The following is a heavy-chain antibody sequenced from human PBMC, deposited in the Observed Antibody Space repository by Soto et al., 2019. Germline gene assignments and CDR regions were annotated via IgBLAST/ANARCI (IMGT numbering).Heavy chain of an antibody. CDR1: GYTFTGYY. CDR3: ARDKSSSGWYGGVDY. V-gene: IGHV1-2*02. D-gene: IGHD6-19*01. CDR2: INPNSGGT. J-gene: IGHJ4*02. Sequence: GXSVKVSCGASGYTFTGYYMHWVRQAPVQGLEWMGWINPNSGGTNYAQKFQGRVTMTRDTSISTAYMELSRLRSDDTAVYYCARDKSSSGWYGGVDYWGQGTLVTVSS.